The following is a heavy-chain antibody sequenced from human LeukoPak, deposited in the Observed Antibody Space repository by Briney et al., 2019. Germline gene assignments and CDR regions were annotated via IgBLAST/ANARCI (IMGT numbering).Heavy chain of an antibody. CDR2: IHSNDDT. D-gene: IGHD5-18*01. V-gene: IGHV3-53*01. CDR3: TRGHAAMGDY. J-gene: IGHJ4*02. Sequence: GGSLRLSCAASDFTVISNYMTWVRQAPGKGLECISVIHSNDDTYYAAPVKGRFTISRDTSNHMLYLQMNSLRAEDTAVYFCTRGHAAMGDYWGQGTLVTVSS. CDR1: DFTVISNY.